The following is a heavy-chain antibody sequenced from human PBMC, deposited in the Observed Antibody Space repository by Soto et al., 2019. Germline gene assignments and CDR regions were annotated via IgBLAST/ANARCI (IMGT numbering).Heavy chain of an antibody. CDR1: GFTFSSHG. J-gene: IGHJ4*02. Sequence: QVQLVESGGGVVQPGTSLRLSCAASGFTFSSHGMHWVRQAPGKGLEWLAVIWYDGSNKFYADSVKGRFTVSRDNSKNTLYLQMNSLRAEDTAAYYCARDGKSAVTPGDLFDYWGLGTLVTVSS. V-gene: IGHV3-33*01. CDR2: IWYDGSNK. D-gene: IGHD4-17*01. CDR3: ARDGKSAVTPGDLFDY.